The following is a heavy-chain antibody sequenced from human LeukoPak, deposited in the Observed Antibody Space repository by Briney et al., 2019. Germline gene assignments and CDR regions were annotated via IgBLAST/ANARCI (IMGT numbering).Heavy chain of an antibody. D-gene: IGHD6-13*01. CDR2: IYYSGST. V-gene: IGHV4-39*07. CDR3: ARDAAAAGIDY. CDR1: GGSISSSSYY. J-gene: IGHJ4*02. Sequence: SETLSLTCTVSGGSISSSSYYWGWIRQPPGKGLEWIGSIYYSGSTYYNPSLKSRVTISVDTSKNQFSLKLSSVTAADTAVYYCARDAAAAGIDYWGQGTLVTVSS.